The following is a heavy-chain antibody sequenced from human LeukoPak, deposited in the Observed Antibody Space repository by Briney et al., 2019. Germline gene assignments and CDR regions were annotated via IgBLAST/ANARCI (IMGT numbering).Heavy chain of an antibody. J-gene: IGHJ4*02. Sequence: SETLSLTCAVYGGSFSGYYWSWIRQPPGKGLEWIGEINHSGSTNYNPSLKSLVTISVDTSKNQFSLKLSSVTAADTAIYYCARDYFDSSGYHLDYWGQGALVTVSS. CDR2: INHSGST. CDR1: GGSFSGYY. CDR3: ARDYFDSSGYHLDY. V-gene: IGHV4-34*01. D-gene: IGHD3-22*01.